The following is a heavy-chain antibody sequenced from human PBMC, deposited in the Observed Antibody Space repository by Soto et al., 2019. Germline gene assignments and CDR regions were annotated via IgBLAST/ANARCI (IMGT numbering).Heavy chain of an antibody. CDR1: GGSISSSIYY. Sequence: LETLSLTCTVSGGSISSSIYYWGWIRQPPGKGLEWIGSIYYSGSTYYNPSLKSRVTISVDTSKNQFSLKLSSVTAADTAVYYCARHPNYDFWSGYWYYYYGMDVWGQGTTVTVSS. J-gene: IGHJ6*02. CDR2: IYYSGST. D-gene: IGHD3-3*01. V-gene: IGHV4-39*01. CDR3: ARHPNYDFWSGYWYYYYGMDV.